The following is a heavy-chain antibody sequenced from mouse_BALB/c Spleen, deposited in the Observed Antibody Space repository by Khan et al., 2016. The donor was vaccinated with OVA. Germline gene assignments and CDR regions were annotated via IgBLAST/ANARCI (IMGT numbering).Heavy chain of an antibody. CDR1: GDSITSGF. CDR2: VTYSGNT. CDR3: ARSYGSGAMDY. J-gene: IGHJ3*01. D-gene: IGHD1-1*01. V-gene: IGHV3-8*02. Sequence: EVQLVESGRNLVKPSRTLYLTCSVTGDSITSGFWNWIRKFPGNKFEYIATVTYSGNTSYNPSLKSRLSIIRDTSKSQYYLQLKSGTTEETATYFCARSYGSGAMDYWGQGTLVTVSA.